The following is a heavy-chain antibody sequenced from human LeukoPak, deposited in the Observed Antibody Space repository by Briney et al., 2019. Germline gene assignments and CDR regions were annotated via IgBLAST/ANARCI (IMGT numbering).Heavy chain of an antibody. J-gene: IGHJ2*01. CDR2: IYYSGST. D-gene: IGHD2-8*01. CDR1: GGSISRSSYY. V-gene: IGHV4-39*01. Sequence: SETQSLTCTVSGGSISRSSYYWGWIRQPPGKGLEWVGRIYYSGSTHYNPSLESRVTISVDTSKNQFSLKLSSVTAADTAVYYCARRSVYWYFELWGRGTLVTVSS. CDR3: ARRSVYWYFEL.